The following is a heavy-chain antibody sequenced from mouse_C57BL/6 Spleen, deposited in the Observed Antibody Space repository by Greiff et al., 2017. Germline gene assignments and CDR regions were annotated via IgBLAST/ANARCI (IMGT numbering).Heavy chain of an antibody. CDR1: GYTFTSYW. V-gene: IGHV1-50*01. Sequence: QVQLQQPGAELVKPGASVKLSCKASGYTFTSYWMQWVKQRPGQGLEWIGEIDPSDSYTNYTQKFKGKATLTVDTSSSTAYMQLSSLTSEDSAVYYCVLYYDYDRGFAYWGQGTLVTVSA. CDR2: IDPSDSYT. CDR3: VLYYDYDRGFAY. J-gene: IGHJ3*01. D-gene: IGHD2-4*01.